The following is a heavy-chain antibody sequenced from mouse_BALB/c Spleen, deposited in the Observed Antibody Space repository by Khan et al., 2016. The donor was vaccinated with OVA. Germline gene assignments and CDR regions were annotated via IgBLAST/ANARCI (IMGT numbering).Heavy chain of an antibody. CDR1: GYIFTSYW. CDR3: AREEALYDFDY. D-gene: IGHD2-14*01. CDR2: IYPGTDNT. J-gene: IGHJ2*01. Sequence: VQLQQSGAELVRPGASVKLSCKTSGYIFTSYWIHWVKQRSGQGLEWIARIYPGTDNTYYTEKVKDRATLTADKSSSTAYMQLSSRKSEDSAVYFCAREEALYDFDYWGQGTTLTVSA. V-gene: IGHV1S132*01.